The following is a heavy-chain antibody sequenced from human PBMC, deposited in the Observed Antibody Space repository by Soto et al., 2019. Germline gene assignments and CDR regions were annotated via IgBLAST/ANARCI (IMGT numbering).Heavy chain of an antibody. V-gene: IGHV3-23*01. Sequence: EVQLLESGGGFVQPGGSLRLSCAASGFTFYSNTMNWVRQAPGKGLEWVSGITGSGGGTFYAESVKGRFTISRDNSKNTLYLQLSSLTVDDTDVYYCGGGDCTSTSCYGFYYYGRDVWGQETTVTVSS. J-gene: IGHJ6*02. D-gene: IGHD2-2*01. CDR1: GFTFYSNT. CDR2: ITGSGGGT. CDR3: GGGDCTSTSCYGFYYYGRDV.